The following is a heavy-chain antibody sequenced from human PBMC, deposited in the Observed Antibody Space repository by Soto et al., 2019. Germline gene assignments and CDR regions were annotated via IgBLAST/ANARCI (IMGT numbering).Heavy chain of an antibody. V-gene: IGHV4-34*01. CDR3: ARAAGGTWIQLWLGWFDP. CDR2: INHSGST. J-gene: IGHJ5*02. D-gene: IGHD5-18*01. CDR1: GGSFSGYY. Sequence: SETLSLTCAVYGGSFSGYYWSWIRQPPGKGPEWIGEINHSGSTNYNPSLKSRVTISVDTSKNQFSLKLSSVTAADTAVYYCARAAGGTWIQLWLGWFDPWGQGTLVTVSS.